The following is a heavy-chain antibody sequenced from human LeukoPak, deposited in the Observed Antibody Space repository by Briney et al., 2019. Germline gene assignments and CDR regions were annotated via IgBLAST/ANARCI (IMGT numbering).Heavy chain of an antibody. CDR3: ARTSVYYYGSGSYLKRRYNWFDP. CDR2: IYYSGST. CDR1: GGSFSGYY. Sequence: SETLSLTCAVYGGSFSGYYWSWIRQPPGKGLEWIGSIYYSGSTYYNPSLKSRVTISVDTSKNQFSLKLSSVTAADTAVYYCARTSVYYYGSGSYLKRRYNWFDPWGQGTLVTVSS. J-gene: IGHJ5*02. D-gene: IGHD3-10*01. V-gene: IGHV4-34*01.